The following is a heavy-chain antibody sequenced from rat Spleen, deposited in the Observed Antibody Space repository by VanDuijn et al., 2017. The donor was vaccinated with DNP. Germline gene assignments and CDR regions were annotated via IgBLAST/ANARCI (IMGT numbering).Heavy chain of an antibody. CDR2: ISSGGST. J-gene: IGHJ3*01. CDR3: TGEGNYGFAY. V-gene: IGHV2S12*01. CDR1: GFSLTSYH. D-gene: IGHD1-10*01. Sequence: QVQLKESGPGLVQPSQTLSLTCTVSGFSLTSYHVSWVRQPPGKGLEWIAAISSGGSTYYNSALKSRLSISRETSKSQVFLKMNSRQTEDTAIYFGTGEGNYGFAYWGQGTLVTVSS.